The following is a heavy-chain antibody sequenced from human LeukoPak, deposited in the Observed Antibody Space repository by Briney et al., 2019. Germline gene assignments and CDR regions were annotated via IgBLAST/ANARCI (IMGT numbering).Heavy chain of an antibody. V-gene: IGHV5-51*01. CDR1: GYSFTTYW. CDR2: IYPGDSDT. CDR3: ARVGNSLRYCSSTSCSEYFQH. D-gene: IGHD2-2*01. J-gene: IGHJ1*01. Sequence: GESLKISCKGSGYSFTTYWIGWVRQMPGKGLEWMGIIYPGDSDTRYSPSFQGQVTISADKSIITAYLQWSGLKASDTAMYYCARVGNSLRYCSSTSCSEYFQHWGQGTLVTVSS.